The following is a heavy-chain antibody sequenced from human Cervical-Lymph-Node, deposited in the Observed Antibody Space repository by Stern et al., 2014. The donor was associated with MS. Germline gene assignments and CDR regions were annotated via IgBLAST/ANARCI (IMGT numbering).Heavy chain of an antibody. J-gene: IGHJ1*01. CDR3: ARGKWELRVECLQH. D-gene: IGHD1-26*01. CDR1: GFTFSDYF. CDR2: MSPTGSDM. Sequence: EVQLVESGGGLVKPGGSLRLSCAASGFTFSDYFIHWVRQAPGKGLEWVSIMSPTGSDMVYADSVKGRFTISRDKAKNSVDMEMNSLRVEDTAGYYCARGKWELRVECLQHWGQGTLVTVSS. V-gene: IGHV3-21*01.